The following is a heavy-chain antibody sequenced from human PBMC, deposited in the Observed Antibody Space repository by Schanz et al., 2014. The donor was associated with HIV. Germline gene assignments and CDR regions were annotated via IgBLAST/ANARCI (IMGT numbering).Heavy chain of an antibody. CDR1: GYTFTSYD. CDR2: MSPNSDNT. V-gene: IGHV1-8*01. D-gene: IGHD3-10*01. Sequence: QVQLVQSGAEVKKPGASVKVSCKASGYTFTSYDIHWVRQPTGQGLEWMGWMSPNSDNTAYAQKFQGRLTMTGNTPISSAYMELSSLRSEDTAVYYGARSRGSGSYYPPPVYWGQGTLVTVSS. CDR3: ARSRGSGSYYPPPVY. J-gene: IGHJ4*02.